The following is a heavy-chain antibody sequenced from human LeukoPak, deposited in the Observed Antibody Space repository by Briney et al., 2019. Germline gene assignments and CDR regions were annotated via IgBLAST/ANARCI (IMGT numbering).Heavy chain of an antibody. Sequence: PSETLSLTCTVSGGSISSGGYYWSWIRQHPGKGLEWIGYIYYSGSTNYNPSLKSRVTISVDTSKNQFSLRLSSVTAADTAVYYCARGYGSGRYSYYYGLDVWGQGTTVTVSS. CDR3: ARGYGSGRYSYYYGLDV. CDR1: GGSISSGGYY. V-gene: IGHV4-61*08. D-gene: IGHD3-10*01. CDR2: IYYSGST. J-gene: IGHJ6*02.